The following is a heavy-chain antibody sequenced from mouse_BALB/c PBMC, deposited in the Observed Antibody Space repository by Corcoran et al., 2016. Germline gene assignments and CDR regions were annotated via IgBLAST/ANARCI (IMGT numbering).Heavy chain of an antibody. D-gene: IGHD2-1*01. CDR3: ARRKGNDAMDY. V-gene: IGHV1S34*01. J-gene: IGHJ4*01. CDR1: GYSFTGYY. CDR2: ISCYNGAT. Sequence: LVKTGASVKISCKASGYSFTGYYMHWVKQSHGKSPEWIGYISCYNGATNYIQKFKGKATFTVDTSSTTAYMQFNSLTSEGSAGFYCARRKGNDAMDYWGQGTSVTGSS.